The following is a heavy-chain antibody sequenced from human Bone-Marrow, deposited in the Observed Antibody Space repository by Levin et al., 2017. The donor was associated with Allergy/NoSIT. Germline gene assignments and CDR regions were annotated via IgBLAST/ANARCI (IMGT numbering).Heavy chain of an antibody. CDR2: IYHSGST. D-gene: IGHD2-2*01. CDR3: ARGGRYCSSTSCPMGDYYGSGTPSRAVAGGIFGSSSAFDI. V-gene: IGHV4-30-2*01. J-gene: IGHJ3*02. Sequence: SETLSLTCAVSGGSISSGGYSWSWIRQPPGKGLEWIGYIYHSGSTYYNPSLKSRVTISVDRSKNQFSLKLSSVTAADTAVYYCARGGRYCSSTSCPMGDYYGSGTPSRAVAGGIFGSSSAFDIWGQGTMVTVSS. CDR1: GGSISSGGYS.